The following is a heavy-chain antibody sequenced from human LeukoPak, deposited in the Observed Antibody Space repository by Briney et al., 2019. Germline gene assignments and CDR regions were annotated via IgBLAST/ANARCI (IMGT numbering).Heavy chain of an antibody. CDR1: GFTFSSYW. J-gene: IGHJ4*02. D-gene: IGHD6-13*01. Sequence: PGGSLRLSCAASGFTFSSYWMNWVRQAPGKGLEWVANIKQDGSEKYYVDSVKGRFSISRDNAKNSLFLQMNSLRAEDTAVYYCVYSSSLGTGFDYWGQGTLVTVSS. CDR2: IKQDGSEK. V-gene: IGHV3-7*03. CDR3: VYSSSLGTGFDY.